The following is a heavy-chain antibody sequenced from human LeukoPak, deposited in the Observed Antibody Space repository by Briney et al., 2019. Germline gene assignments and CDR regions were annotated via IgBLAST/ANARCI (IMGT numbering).Heavy chain of an antibody. J-gene: IGHJ5*02. CDR2: ISYDGSDK. Sequence: GGSLRLSCAASGFTFSTYGMHWVRQAPGKGLEWVAVISYDGSDKYYADSGKGRFTISRDNSKNTLYLQMNSLRTEDTAVYYCARDIDSSSSWYHGWFDPWGQGTLVTVSS. CDR3: ARDIDSSSSWYHGWFDP. D-gene: IGHD6-13*01. V-gene: IGHV3-30*03. CDR1: GFTFSTYG.